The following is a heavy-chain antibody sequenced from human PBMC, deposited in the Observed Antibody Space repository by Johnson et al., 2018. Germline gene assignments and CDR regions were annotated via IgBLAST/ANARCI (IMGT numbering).Heavy chain of an antibody. Sequence: QVQLVQSGGGVVQPGRSLRLSCAASGFSFRMFAMHWVRQAPGKGLEWVAFISSEGSNKDYADSVKGRFTITRDNSNNAIFLQMNSRRPEDTAIYYCARRYRDYASYSYMDVWGKGTTVTVSS. CDR2: ISSEGSNK. D-gene: IGHD2-21*01. J-gene: IGHJ6*04. CDR3: ARRYRDYASYSYMDV. CDR1: GFSFRMFA. V-gene: IGHV3-30-3*01.